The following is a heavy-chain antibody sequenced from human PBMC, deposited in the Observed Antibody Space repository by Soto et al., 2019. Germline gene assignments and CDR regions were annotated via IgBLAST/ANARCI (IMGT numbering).Heavy chain of an antibody. D-gene: IGHD6-13*01. J-gene: IGHJ6*02. CDR3: ARVPSSWYSAGYGMDV. Sequence: SETLSLTCAVYGGSFSGYYWIWIRQPPGKGLEWIGEINHSGSTNYNPSLKSRVTISVDTSKNQFSLKLSSVTAADTAVYYCARVPSSWYSAGYGMDVWGQGTTVTVSS. V-gene: IGHV4-34*01. CDR1: GGSFSGYY. CDR2: INHSGST.